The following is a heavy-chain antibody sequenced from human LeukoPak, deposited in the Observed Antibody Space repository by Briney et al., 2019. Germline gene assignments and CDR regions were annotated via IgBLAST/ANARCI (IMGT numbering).Heavy chain of an antibody. D-gene: IGHD1-26*01. Sequence: SGGSLRLSCAASGFTVSSNYMSWVRQAPGKGLEWVSVIYSGGSTYYADSVKGRLTISRDNSKNTLYLQMNSLRAEDTAVYYCARVKWELPLYYYYGMDVWAQGTTVTVSS. CDR1: GFTVSSNY. V-gene: IGHV3-53*01. J-gene: IGHJ6*02. CDR3: ARVKWELPLYYYYGMDV. CDR2: IYSGGST.